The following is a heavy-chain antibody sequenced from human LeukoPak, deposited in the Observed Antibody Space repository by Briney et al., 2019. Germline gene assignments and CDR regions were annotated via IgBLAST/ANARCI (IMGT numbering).Heavy chain of an antibody. Sequence: SETLSLTCTVSGGPISSYYWSWIRQPPGKGLEWIGYINYSGSTNYNPSLKSRVTISVDTSKNQFSLKLSSVTAADTAVYYCASRDGYNGSFDYWGQGTLVTVSS. CDR3: ASRDGYNGSFDY. V-gene: IGHV4-59*01. CDR2: INYSGST. J-gene: IGHJ4*02. D-gene: IGHD5-24*01. CDR1: GGPISSYY.